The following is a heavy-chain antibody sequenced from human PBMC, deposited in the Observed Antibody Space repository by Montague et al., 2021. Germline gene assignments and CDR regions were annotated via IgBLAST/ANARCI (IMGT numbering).Heavy chain of an antibody. Sequence: SETLSLTCTVYGASINSNSYSWGWIRQPQGKGLEWIVNIYYSANTYYNPSLKSRLSISVDTTKNQFSLRLKSVTAADTAVYHCARVDCDGDCYTFDPWGQGTLVTVSS. D-gene: IGHD2-21*02. J-gene: IGHJ5*02. CDR3: ARVDCDGDCYTFDP. CDR1: GASINSNSYS. CDR2: IYYSANT. V-gene: IGHV4-39*01.